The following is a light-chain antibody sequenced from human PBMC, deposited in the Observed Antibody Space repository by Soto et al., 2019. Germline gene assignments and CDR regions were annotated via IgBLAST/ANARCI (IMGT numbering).Light chain of an antibody. V-gene: IGKV3-20*01. CDR3: QQYGGSPWT. CDR1: QSVSSSS. Sequence: EIVLTQSPGTLSLSPGERATLSCRASQSVSSSSLAWYQQKPGQAPRLLIYGASSRATDIPDRFSGSGSGTDFTLTISRLEPEDFAVYYCQQYGGSPWTFGQGTKVDIK. CDR2: GAS. J-gene: IGKJ1*01.